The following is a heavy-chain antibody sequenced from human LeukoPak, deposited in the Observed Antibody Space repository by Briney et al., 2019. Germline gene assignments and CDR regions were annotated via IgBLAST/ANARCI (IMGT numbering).Heavy chain of an antibody. J-gene: IGHJ3*02. Sequence: PGGSLRLSCSASGFTFSSHWMHWVRQAPGKGLVWVSRVNNKGTETIYPDSVKGRFTISRDNAKNTLYLQMNSLRAEDTAIYYCARGSLGPDIWGQGTMVTVSS. CDR1: GFTFSSHW. CDR2: VNNKGTET. D-gene: IGHD3/OR15-3a*01. V-gene: IGHV3-74*01. CDR3: ARGSLGPDI.